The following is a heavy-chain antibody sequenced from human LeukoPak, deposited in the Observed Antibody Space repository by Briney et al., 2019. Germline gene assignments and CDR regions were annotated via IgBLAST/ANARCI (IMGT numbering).Heavy chain of an antibody. D-gene: IGHD6-19*01. V-gene: IGHV4-34*01. CDR2: INHSGST. CDR3: AREYREWLVPGYFDY. Sequence: SETLSLTCAVYGGSLSGYYWSWIRQPPGKGLEWIGEINHSGSTNYNPSLKSRVTISVDTSKNQFSLRLSSVTAADTAVYYCAREYREWLVPGYFDYWGQGTLVTVSS. CDR1: GGSLSGYY. J-gene: IGHJ4*02.